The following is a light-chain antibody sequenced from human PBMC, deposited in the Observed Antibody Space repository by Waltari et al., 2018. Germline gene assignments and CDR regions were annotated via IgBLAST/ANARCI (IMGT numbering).Light chain of an antibody. J-gene: IGKJ1*01. CDR2: GAS. Sequence: EIMLTQSPGTLSLSPGERATLSCRASQSISRSLAWYQHKPGQAPRRLIYGASSRATGIPDRFSGSGSGTDFSLTISRLQPEDFAVYYCQHYVRLPATFGQGTKVDIK. CDR1: QSISRS. V-gene: IGKV3-20*01. CDR3: QHYVRLPAT.